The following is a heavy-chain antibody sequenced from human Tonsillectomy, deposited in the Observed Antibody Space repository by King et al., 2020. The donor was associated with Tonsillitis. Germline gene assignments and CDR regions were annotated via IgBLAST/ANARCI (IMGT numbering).Heavy chain of an antibody. J-gene: IGHJ4*02. CDR1: GFTFSSYA. Sequence: VQLVESGGGLVQPGGSLRLSCAASGFTFSSYAMSWVRQAPGKGLEWVSAISGSGGSTYYADSVKGRFSISRDNSKNTLYLQMNSLRAEDTAVYYWAKDLSVTDFLFDYWGQGTLVTVSS. CDR3: AKDLSVTDFLFDY. D-gene: IGHD4-17*01. V-gene: IGHV3-23*04. CDR2: ISGSGGST.